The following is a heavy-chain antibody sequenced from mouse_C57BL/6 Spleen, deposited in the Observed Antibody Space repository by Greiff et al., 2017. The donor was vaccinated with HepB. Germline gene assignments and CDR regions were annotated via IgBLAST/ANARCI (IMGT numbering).Heavy chain of an antibody. CDR1: GYTFTSYD. CDR2: IYPRDGST. CDR3: ASAGNYVAMDY. J-gene: IGHJ4*01. V-gene: IGHV1-85*01. Sequence: QVQLQESGPELVKPGASVKLSCKASGYTFTSYDINWVKQRPGQGLEWIGWIYPRDGSTKYNEKFKGKATLTVDTSSSTAYMELHSLTSEDSAVYFCASAGNYVAMDYWGQGTSVTVSS. D-gene: IGHD2-1*01.